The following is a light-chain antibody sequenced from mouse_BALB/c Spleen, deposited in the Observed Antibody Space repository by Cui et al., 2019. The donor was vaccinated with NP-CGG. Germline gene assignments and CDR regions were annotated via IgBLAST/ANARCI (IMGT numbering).Light chain of an antibody. J-gene: IGLJ1*01. CDR1: TGAVTTSNY. Sequence: QAVVTQDSAFTTSPGETVTFTCRSSTGAVTTSNYANWVQEKPDHLFTGLIGGTNNRAPGVPTRFSGSLIGNKAARTITGAQTEDEAIYFCALWYSNHWVFGGGTKLTVL. CDR2: GTN. CDR3: ALWYSNHWV. V-gene: IGLV1*01.